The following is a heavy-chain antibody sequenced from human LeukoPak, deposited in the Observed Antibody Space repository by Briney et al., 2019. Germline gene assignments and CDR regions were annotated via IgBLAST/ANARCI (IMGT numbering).Heavy chain of an antibody. CDR1: GFTFSSYA. V-gene: IGHV3-23*01. D-gene: IGHD3-10*01. J-gene: IGHJ4*02. CDR3: AKDLTLLWFGELSLIFDY. Sequence: GGSLRLSCAASGFTFSSYAMSWVRQAPGKGLEWVSAISGSGGSTYYADSVKGRFIISRDNSKNTLYLQMNSLRAEDTAVYYCAKDLTLLWFGELSLIFDYWGQGTLVTVSS. CDR2: ISGSGGST.